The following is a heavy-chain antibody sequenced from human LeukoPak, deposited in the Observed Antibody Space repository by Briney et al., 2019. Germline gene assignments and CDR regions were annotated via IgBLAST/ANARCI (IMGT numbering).Heavy chain of an antibody. J-gene: IGHJ5*02. CDR2: IYYSGST. V-gene: IGHV4-59*01. CDR3: ARSHGSGSYYDNWFDP. Sequence: SETLTLTCTVSGGSNSSYYWRWIRQPPGKVLEWIGYIYYSGSTNYNPSLKSRVTISVDTSKNQFSLKLSSVTAADTAVYYCARSHGSGSYYDNWFDPWGQGTLVTVSS. D-gene: IGHD3-10*01. CDR1: GGSNSSYY.